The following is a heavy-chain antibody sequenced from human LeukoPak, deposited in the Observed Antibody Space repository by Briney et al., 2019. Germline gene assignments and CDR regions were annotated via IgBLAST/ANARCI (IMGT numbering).Heavy chain of an antibody. D-gene: IGHD3-10*01. V-gene: IGHV3-66*01. CDR3: ARGVYGSGSSFDY. CDR2: IYSSGST. J-gene: IGHJ4*02. Sequence: GGSLRLSCAASGFTVSSNYMSWVRQAPGKGLEWVSVIYSSGSTYYADSVKGRFTISRDNSKNTLYLHMNSLRAEGTAVYYCARGVYGSGSSFDYWGQGTLVTVSS. CDR1: GFTVSSNY.